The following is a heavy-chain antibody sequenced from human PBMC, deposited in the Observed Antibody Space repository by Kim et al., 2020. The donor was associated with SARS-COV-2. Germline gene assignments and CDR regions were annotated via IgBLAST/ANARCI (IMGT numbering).Heavy chain of an antibody. D-gene: IGHD3-3*01. CDR1: GGSISSGGYS. V-gene: IGHV4-30-2*01. CDR2: IYHSGST. CDR3: ARCRQDITPFGGVKNY. J-gene: IGHJ6*01. Sequence: SETLSLTCAVSGGSISSGGYSWSWIRQPPGKGLEWIGYIYHSGSTYYNPSLKSRVTISIDTSKNQFSLKLSSVTAADTAVYYCARCRQDITPFGGVKNY.